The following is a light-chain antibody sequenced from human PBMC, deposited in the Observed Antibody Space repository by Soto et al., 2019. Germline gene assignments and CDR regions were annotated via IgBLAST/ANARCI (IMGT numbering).Light chain of an antibody. CDR1: QSVSSN. Sequence: EIVMTQSPATLSVSTGERATLSCRASQSVSSNLAWYQQKPGQAPRLLIYGASTRATGIPARVSGSGSGTEFTLTISSLQSEDFAVYYCQQYNNWPRTCGQGTKWIS. V-gene: IGKV3-15*01. CDR3: QQYNNWPRT. CDR2: GAS. J-gene: IGKJ1*01.